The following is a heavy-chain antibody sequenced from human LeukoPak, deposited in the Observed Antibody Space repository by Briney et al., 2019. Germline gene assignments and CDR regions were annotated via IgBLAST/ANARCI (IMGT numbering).Heavy chain of an antibody. J-gene: IGHJ4*02. D-gene: IGHD1-26*01. CDR1: GYTFTSYD. CDR2: MNPNSGNT. V-gene: IGHV1-8*03. CDR3: ARRFRRSGSYFVY. Sequence: GASVKVSCKASGYTFTSYDINWVRQAPGQRLEWMGWMNPNSGNTGYAQKFQGRVTITRNTSISTAYMELSSLRSEDTAVYYCARRFRRSGSYFVYWGQGTLVTVSS.